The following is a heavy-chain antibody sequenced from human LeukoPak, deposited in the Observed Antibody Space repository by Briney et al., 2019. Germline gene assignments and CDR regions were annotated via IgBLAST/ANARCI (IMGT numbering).Heavy chain of an antibody. CDR3: ARGPNDYGDYGGDFDY. CDR1: GGSFSGYY. V-gene: IGHV4-34*01. J-gene: IGHJ4*02. Sequence: SETLSLTCAVYGGSFSGYYWSWIRQPPGKGLEWIGEINHSGSTNYNPSLKSRVTISVDTSKNQFSLKLSSVTAADTAVYYCARGPNDYGDYGGDFDYWGQGTLVTVSS. D-gene: IGHD4-17*01. CDR2: INHSGST.